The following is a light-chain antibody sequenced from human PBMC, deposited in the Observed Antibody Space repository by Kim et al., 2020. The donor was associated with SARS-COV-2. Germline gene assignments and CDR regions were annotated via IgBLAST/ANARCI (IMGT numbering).Light chain of an antibody. J-gene: IGKJ1*01. V-gene: IGKV3-15*01. Sequence: EIVMTQSPATLSVSPGERATLSCRASQTISSNLAWYQQKPGQAPRLLIYGASTRATGIPARFSGGGSGTEFTLTISSLQSEDFAVYYCQQYSDWPRTFGRGTKVDIK. CDR3: QQYSDWPRT. CDR2: GAS. CDR1: QTISSN.